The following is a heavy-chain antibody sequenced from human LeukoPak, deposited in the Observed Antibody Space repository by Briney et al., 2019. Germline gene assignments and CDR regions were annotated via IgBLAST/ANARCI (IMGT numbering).Heavy chain of an antibody. CDR3: VRDGEGVAISVNYWFDP. CDR1: GFKFTSYD. CDR2: MNPNNGNT. Sequence: ASVKVSCKAVGFKFTSYDINWVRQASGQGLEWVGWMNPNNGNTGYAQKFQGRVTMTRDTSTSTAYMELRGLTSDDTAVYYCVRDGEGVAISVNYWFDPWGQGTLVTVSS. J-gene: IGHJ5*02. D-gene: IGHD3-10*01. V-gene: IGHV1-8*01.